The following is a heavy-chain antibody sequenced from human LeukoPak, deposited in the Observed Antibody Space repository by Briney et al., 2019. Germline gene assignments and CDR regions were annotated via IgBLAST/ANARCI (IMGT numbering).Heavy chain of an antibody. CDR1: GGSISSYY. V-gene: IGHV4-59*01. D-gene: IGHD3-22*01. J-gene: IGHJ4*02. Sequence: SETLSLTCTVSGGSISSYYWSWIRQPPGKGLEWVGYIYYSGSTNYNPSLKSRVTISVDTSKNQFSLKLSSVTAADTAVYYCARVRGYYDYWGQGTLVTVSS. CDR3: ARVRGYYDY. CDR2: IYYSGST.